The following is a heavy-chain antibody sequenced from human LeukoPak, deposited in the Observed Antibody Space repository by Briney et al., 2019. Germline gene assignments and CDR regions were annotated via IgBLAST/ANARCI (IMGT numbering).Heavy chain of an antibody. V-gene: IGHV3-23*01. CDR1: GFTFSSYG. Sequence: GGSLRLSCAASGFTFSSYGMSWVRQAPGKGLEWVSAISGSGGSTYYADSVKGRFTISRDNSKNTLYLQMNSLRVEDTAVYYCARAPTFSGWFDYWGQGTLVTVSS. D-gene: IGHD6-19*01. J-gene: IGHJ4*02. CDR3: ARAPTFSGWFDY. CDR2: ISGSGGST.